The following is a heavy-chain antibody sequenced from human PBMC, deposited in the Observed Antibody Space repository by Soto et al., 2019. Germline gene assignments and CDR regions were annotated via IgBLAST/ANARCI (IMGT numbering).Heavy chain of an antibody. J-gene: IGHJ4*02. V-gene: IGHV3-23*01. CDR3: AKASRIEWLLYAHFDY. D-gene: IGHD3-3*01. CDR2: ISGSGGST. CDR1: GFTFSSYA. Sequence: PGGSLRLSCAASGFTFSSYAMSWVRQAPGKGLEWVSAISGSGGSTYYADSVKGRFTISRDNSKNTLYLQMNSLRAEDTAVYYCAKASRIEWLLYAHFDYWGQGTLVTVSS.